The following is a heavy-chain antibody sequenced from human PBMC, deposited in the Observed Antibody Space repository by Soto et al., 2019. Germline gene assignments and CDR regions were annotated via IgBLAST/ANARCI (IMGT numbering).Heavy chain of an antibody. V-gene: IGHV4-31*03. CDR3: ARGVATVVTSYFDY. D-gene: IGHD5-12*01. CDR1: GGSISSGGYY. Sequence: SETLSLTCTVSGGSISSGGYYWSWIRQHPGKGLEWIGYIYYSGSTYYNPSLKSRVTISVDTSKNQFSLKLSSVTAADTAVYYCARGVATVVTSYFDYWGQGALVTVSS. J-gene: IGHJ4*02. CDR2: IYYSGST.